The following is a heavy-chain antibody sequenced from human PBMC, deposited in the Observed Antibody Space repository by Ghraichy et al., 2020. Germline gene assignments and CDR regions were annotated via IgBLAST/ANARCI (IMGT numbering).Heavy chain of an antibody. CDR2: ITGSGGST. Sequence: GGSLRLSCAASGFTFSTYAMSWVRQAPGKGLEWVSGITGSGGSTYYADSVKGRFTISRDNSKNTLHLQMNSLRTEDTALYYCATYSTIWRTRDYWGQGTLVTVSS. V-gene: IGHV3-23*01. D-gene: IGHD3-3*01. J-gene: IGHJ4*02. CDR1: GFTFSTYA. CDR3: ATYSTIWRTRDY.